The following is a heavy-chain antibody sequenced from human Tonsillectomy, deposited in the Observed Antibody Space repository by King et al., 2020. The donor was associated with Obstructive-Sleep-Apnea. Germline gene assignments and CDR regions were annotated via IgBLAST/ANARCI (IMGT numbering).Heavy chain of an antibody. CDR1: GFTFSSYG. V-gene: IGHV3-30*18. CDR2: ISYDESNK. J-gene: IGHJ2*01. Sequence: VQLVESGGGVVQPGRSLRLSCAASGFTFSSYGKHWVRQAPGKGLEWVALISYDESNKYYADSVKGRFTISRDNSRNTLYLQMNSLRAEDTAVYYCAKEGSVATIIDWYFDLWGRGTLVTVSS. D-gene: IGHD5-12*01. CDR3: AKEGSVATIIDWYFDL.